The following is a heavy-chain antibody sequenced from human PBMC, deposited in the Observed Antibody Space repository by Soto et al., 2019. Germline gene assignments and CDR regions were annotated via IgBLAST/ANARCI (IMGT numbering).Heavy chain of an antibody. V-gene: IGHV4-39*01. CDR2: IYYSGST. D-gene: IGHD6-6*01. CDR1: GGSISSSSYY. Sequence: SETLSLTCTVSGGSISSSSYYWGWIRQPPGKGLEWIGSIYYSGSTYYNPSLKSRVTISVDTSKNQFSLKLGSVTAADTAVYYCARRRSIAAPLDAFDIWGQGTMVTVSS. CDR3: ARRRSIAAPLDAFDI. J-gene: IGHJ3*02.